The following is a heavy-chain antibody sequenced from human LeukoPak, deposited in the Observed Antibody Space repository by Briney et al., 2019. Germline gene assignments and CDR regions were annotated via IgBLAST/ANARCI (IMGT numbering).Heavy chain of an antibody. D-gene: IGHD6-13*01. CDR2: IYYSGST. J-gene: IGHJ1*01. V-gene: IGHV4-59*01. CDR3: ARSYSSSWYGDFQH. CDR1: GFSINTYY. Sequence: SETLSLTCTVSGFSINTYYWSWIRQPPGKGLEWIVFIYYSGSTNYNPSLKSRVTISVDTSKTQLSLKLNSVTAVDTAVYYCARSYSSSWYGDFQHWGQGTLVTVSS.